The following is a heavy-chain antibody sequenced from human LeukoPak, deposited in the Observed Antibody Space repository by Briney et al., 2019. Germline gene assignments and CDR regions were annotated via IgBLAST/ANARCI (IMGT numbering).Heavy chain of an antibody. CDR2: MNPNRGNT. CDR3: ASWHYNGSERQIDS. V-gene: IGHV1-8*01. D-gene: IGHD3-10*01. J-gene: IGHJ4*02. CDR1: GYTFTSYD. Sequence: ASVKASCKASGYTFTSYDINWLRQSTGHGLEWMGWMNPNRGNTGYAQKFQGRVTMTRNTSISTAYMELSSLRSEDTAVYYCASWHYNGSERQIDSWGQGTQVTVSS.